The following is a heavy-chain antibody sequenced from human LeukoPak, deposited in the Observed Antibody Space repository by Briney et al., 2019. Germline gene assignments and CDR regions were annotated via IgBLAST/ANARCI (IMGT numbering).Heavy chain of an antibody. V-gene: IGHV1-18*01. D-gene: IGHD3-10*01. CDR1: GYTFTSYG. Sequence: ASVKVSCKASGYTFTSYGISWVRHAPGQGLEWMGWISAYNGNTNYAQKLQGRVTMTTDTSTSTAYMELRSLRSDDTAVYYCARGSDYYGSGSYYPAEYFQHWGQGTLVTVSS. CDR2: ISAYNGNT. CDR3: ARGSDYYGSGSYYPAEYFQH. J-gene: IGHJ1*01.